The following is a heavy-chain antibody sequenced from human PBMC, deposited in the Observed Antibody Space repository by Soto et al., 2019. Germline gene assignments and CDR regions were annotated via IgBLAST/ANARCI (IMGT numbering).Heavy chain of an antibody. CDR1: GGTFSSYA. D-gene: IGHD1-1*01. J-gene: IGHJ1*01. V-gene: IGHV1-69*13. CDR3: ARGWNDFPH. CDR2: IIPVFGTA. Sequence: SVKVSCKASGGTFSSYAISWVRQAPGQGLECMGGIIPVFGTANYAQKFQGRVTINADESTSTVYMELSSLRSEDTAVYYCARGWNDFPHWGQGTLVTVS.